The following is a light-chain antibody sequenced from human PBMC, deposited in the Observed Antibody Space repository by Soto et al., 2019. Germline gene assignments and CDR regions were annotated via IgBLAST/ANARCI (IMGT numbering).Light chain of an antibody. V-gene: IGKV1-12*01. CDR2: AAS. CDR1: QGINSW. J-gene: IGKJ1*01. CDR3: QQANSFPWT. Sequence: DIQMTQSPSSVSASVGDRVTMTCRASQGINSWLAWYQRKPGKAPKLLIYAASNLQSGVPSRFSGSGSGTDFTLTISSLQPEDFATYYCQQANSFPWTFGQGTKVEIK.